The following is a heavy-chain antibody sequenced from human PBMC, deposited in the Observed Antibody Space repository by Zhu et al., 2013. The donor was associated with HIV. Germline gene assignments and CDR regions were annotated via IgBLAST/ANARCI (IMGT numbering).Heavy chain of an antibody. V-gene: IGHV1-8*01. CDR3: ARGLYSGYQPHYYYYGMDV. Sequence: QVQLVQSGAEVKKPGASVKVSCKASGYTFTSYDINWVRQATGQGLEWMGWMNPNSGNTGYAQKFQGRVTMTRNTSISTAYMELSSLRSEDTAVYYCARGLYSGYQPHYYYYGMDVWGQGTTVTVSS. J-gene: IGHJ6*02. D-gene: IGHD5-12*01. CDR1: GYTFTSYD. CDR2: MNPNSGNT.